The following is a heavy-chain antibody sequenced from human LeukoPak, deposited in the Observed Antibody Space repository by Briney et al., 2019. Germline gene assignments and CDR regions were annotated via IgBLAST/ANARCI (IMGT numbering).Heavy chain of an antibody. Sequence: LGESLKISCQGPGYNFATYWIVWVRQMPGKGLEFMGIIFPGDSHTRYSPSFQGQVTISADTSISTAYLHWSSLQASDTAMYYCAKFYATWYGESWGQGTLVTVSS. D-gene: IGHD6-13*01. J-gene: IGHJ5*02. CDR3: AKFYATWYGES. CDR2: IFPGDSHT. V-gene: IGHV5-51*01. CDR1: GYNFATYW.